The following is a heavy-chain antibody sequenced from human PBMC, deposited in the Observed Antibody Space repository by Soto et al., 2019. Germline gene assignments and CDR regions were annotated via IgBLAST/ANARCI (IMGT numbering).Heavy chain of an antibody. CDR1: GYTFTSYG. CDR3: ARDVLLKLGSSAFEI. CDR2: ISAGNGNT. D-gene: IGHD7-27*01. J-gene: IGHJ3*02. Sequence: ASVKVSCKASGYTFTSYGISWVRQAPGQGLEWMGWISAGNGNTKYSQKFQGRVTITRDTSASTAYMELSSLRSEDTAVYYCARDVLLKLGSSAFEIWGQGTMVTVSS. V-gene: IGHV1-18*01.